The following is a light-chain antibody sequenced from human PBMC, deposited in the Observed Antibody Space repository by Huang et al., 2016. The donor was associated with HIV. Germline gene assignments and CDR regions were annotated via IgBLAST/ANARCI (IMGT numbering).Light chain of an antibody. V-gene: IGKV3-15*01. J-gene: IGKJ2*01. CDR2: AAS. CDR3: QHYRVWPPVYT. Sequence: EIVMTQSPATLSVSPGERATLSCRASQTVSSNVAWYQQKTGQAPRLLIYAASTRATDIPARFSGSGSGTEFTLTISSLQSEDFTVYYCQHYRVWPPVYTFGQGTKLEIK. CDR1: QTVSSN.